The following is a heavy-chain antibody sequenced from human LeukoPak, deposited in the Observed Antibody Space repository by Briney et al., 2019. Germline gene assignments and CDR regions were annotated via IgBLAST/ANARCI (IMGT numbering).Heavy chain of an antibody. CDR3: ARTIVGATKGYFQH. V-gene: IGHV3-7*01. Sequence: GGSLRLPCAASGFTFSSYWMSWVRQAPGKGLEWVANIKQDGSEKYYVDSVKGRFTISRDNAKNSLYLQMNSLRAEDTAVYYCARTIVGATKGYFQHWGQGTLVTVSS. CDR2: IKQDGSEK. J-gene: IGHJ1*01. CDR1: GFTFSSYW. D-gene: IGHD1-26*01.